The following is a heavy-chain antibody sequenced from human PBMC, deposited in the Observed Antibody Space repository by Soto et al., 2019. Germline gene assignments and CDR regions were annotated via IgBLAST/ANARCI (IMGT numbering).Heavy chain of an antibody. Sequence: PSETLSLTCAVYGGSFGGYYWSWIRQPPGKGLEWIGEINHSGSTNYNPSLKSRVTISADTSKNQFSLKLSSVTAADTAVYYCARGFIPVSGWFDPWGQGTLVTVSS. J-gene: IGHJ5*02. CDR2: INHSGST. D-gene: IGHD7-27*01. CDR1: GGSFGGYY. V-gene: IGHV4-34*01. CDR3: ARGFIPVSGWFDP.